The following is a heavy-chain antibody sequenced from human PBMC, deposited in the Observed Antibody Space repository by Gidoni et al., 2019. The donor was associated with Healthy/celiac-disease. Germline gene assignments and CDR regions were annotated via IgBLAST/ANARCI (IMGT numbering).Heavy chain of an antibody. D-gene: IGHD3-22*01. CDR3: ARGRYHDSSGFPY. CDR1: GPSFSGYY. V-gene: IGHV4-34*01. CDR2: ITHTGST. J-gene: IGHJ4*02. Sequence: QVQLQQWGAGLLKPSETLSLTCAMSGPSFSGYYWSWIRQSPGRGLEWSAEITHTGSTNYTPSLRSRVTISVDASKNQFSLHLRSVTAADTAVYYCARGRYHDSSGFPYWGQGTLVTVSS.